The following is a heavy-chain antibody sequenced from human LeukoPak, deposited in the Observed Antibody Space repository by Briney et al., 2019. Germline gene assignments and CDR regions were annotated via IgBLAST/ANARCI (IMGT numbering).Heavy chain of an antibody. CDR3: ARDPDDYGDDGWFDP. J-gene: IGHJ5*02. CDR1: GYTFTGYY. D-gene: IGHD4-17*01. V-gene: IGHV1-2*02. Sequence: ASVKVSCKASGYTFTGYYMHWVRQAPGQGLEWTGWINPNSGGTNYAQKFQGRVTMTRDTSFSTAYMELSRLRSDDTAVYYCARDPDDYGDDGWFDPWGQGTLVTVSS. CDR2: INPNSGGT.